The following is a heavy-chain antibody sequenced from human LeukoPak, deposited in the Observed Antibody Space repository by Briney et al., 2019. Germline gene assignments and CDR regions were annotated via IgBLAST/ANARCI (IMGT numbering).Heavy chain of an antibody. Sequence: SETLSLTCTVSGGSISNYYWSWIRQPPGKGLEWIGYIYYSGSTNHNPSLKSRVTISVDTSKNQFSLKLSSVTAADTAVYYCARHEWGITNAFDIWGHGTMFTVSS. CDR1: GGSISNYY. D-gene: IGHD1-14*01. V-gene: IGHV4-59*08. CDR3: ARHEWGITNAFDI. CDR2: IYYSGST. J-gene: IGHJ3*02.